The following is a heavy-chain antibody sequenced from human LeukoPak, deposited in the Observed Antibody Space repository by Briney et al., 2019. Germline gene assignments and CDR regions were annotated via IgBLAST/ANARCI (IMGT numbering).Heavy chain of an antibody. D-gene: IGHD3-9*01. J-gene: IGHJ5*02. V-gene: IGHV4-39*01. CDR1: GGSISSNNYY. CDR3: ASQTGHYKNCFDP. CDR2: VSYSGST. Sequence: SETLSLTCSVSGGSISSNNYYWGWVRQPPGKGLEWIGSVSYSGSTYYNPSLRSRVTISVDTSKNQFSLKVRSVTAADTAFYYCASQTGHYKNCFDPWGQGTLVTVSS.